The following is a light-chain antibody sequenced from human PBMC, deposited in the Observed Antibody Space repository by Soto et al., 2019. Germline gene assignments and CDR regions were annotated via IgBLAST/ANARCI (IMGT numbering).Light chain of an antibody. V-gene: IGLV2-8*01. CDR2: EVN. CDR1: SSDVGGYNY. CDR3: SSYAGSSSV. Sequence: QSVLTQPPSASGSPGQSVAISCTGTSSDVGGYNYVSWYQQHPGKAPKLMIYEVNKRPSGVPDRFSGSKSGNTASLTVSGLQAEDEADYYCSSYAGSSSVFGTGTKSPS. J-gene: IGLJ1*01.